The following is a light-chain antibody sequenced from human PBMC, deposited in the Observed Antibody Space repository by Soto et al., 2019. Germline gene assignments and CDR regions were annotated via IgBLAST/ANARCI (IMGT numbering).Light chain of an antibody. CDR2: AAA. V-gene: IGKV3-20*01. CDR1: QRISSSY. J-gene: IGKJ2*01. CDR3: QQYGGSHMFS. Sequence: EIVLTQSPGTLSFSPGEGGTLSCRASQRISSSYLAWYQQKPGQSPRLLFYAAASRATGVPDRFSGSGSGTDFTLTIGRLEPEDFAVYYCQQYGGSHMFSFGQGTRLEIK.